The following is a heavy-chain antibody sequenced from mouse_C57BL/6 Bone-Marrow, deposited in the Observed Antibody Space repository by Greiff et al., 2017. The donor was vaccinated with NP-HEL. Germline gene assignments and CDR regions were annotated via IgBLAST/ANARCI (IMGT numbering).Heavy chain of an antibody. D-gene: IGHD3-2*02. CDR3: ARDSGDAFDY. CDR1: GYTFTSYW. Sequence: QVQLQQPGTALVKPGASVTLSCKASGYTFTSYWMHWLKQRPGQGLEWIGNINPNNGGTNDNEKFKTKATLTVDKASSTAYMQLSSLTSEDSAVYYCARDSGDAFDYWGQGTTLTVSS. V-gene: IGHV1-53*01. CDR2: INPNNGGT. J-gene: IGHJ2*01.